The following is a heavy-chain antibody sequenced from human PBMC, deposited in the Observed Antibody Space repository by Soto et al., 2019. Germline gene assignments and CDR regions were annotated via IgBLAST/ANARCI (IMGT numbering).Heavy chain of an antibody. D-gene: IGHD3-10*01. CDR1: GYSFTSYW. V-gene: IGHV5-51*03. J-gene: IGHJ5*02. Sequence: EVQLVQSGAEVKKPGKSLKISCKGSGYSFTSYWIGWVRQIPGKGLEWMGIIYPGDSDTRYSPSFQGQVTISADKSISTAYLQWSSLKASDTAMYYCARPTMVRGVINRFDPWGQGTLVTVSS. CDR3: ARPTMVRGVINRFDP. CDR2: IYPGDSDT.